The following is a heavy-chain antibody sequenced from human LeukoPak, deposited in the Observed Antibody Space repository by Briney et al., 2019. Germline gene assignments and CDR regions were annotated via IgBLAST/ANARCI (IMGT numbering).Heavy chain of an antibody. J-gene: IGHJ4*02. D-gene: IGHD6-6*01. CDR1: GLTFSTYA. V-gene: IGHV3-30*04. CDR2: ISYDGNNK. CDR3: ATLQSIAARPGYFDY. Sequence: GGSLRLSCAAFGLTFSTYAVHWVRQAPGKGLEWVAVISYDGNNKYYADSVRGRFTISRDNSKNTLYLQMNSLRAEDTAVYYCATLQSIAARPGYFDYWGQGTLDTVSS.